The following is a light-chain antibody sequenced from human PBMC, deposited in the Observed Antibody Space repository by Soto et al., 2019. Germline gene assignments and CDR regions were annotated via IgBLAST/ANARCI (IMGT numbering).Light chain of an antibody. J-gene: IGKJ2*01. Sequence: EIVLTQSPGTVSLSPGERATLSCRASQSVSSSYLAWYQQKPGQAPRLLIYVASSRATGIPDRFSGSGSGTDFTLTISRLEPEDFAVYYCQQYGNSPYTFGQGTKLEIK. CDR3: QQYGNSPYT. V-gene: IGKV3-20*01. CDR2: VAS. CDR1: QSVSSSY.